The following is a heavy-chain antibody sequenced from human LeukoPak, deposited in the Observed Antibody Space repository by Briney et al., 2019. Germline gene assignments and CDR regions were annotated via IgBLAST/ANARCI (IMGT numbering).Heavy chain of an antibody. CDR2: ISSSSSYI. CDR3: ARAIVGDN. CDR1: GFTVRSNY. Sequence: KSGGSLRLSCAASGFTVRSNYMSWVRQAPGKGLEWVSSISSSSSYIYYADSVKGRFTISRDNAKNSLYLQMNSLRAEDTAVYYCARAIVGDNWGQGTLVTVSS. V-gene: IGHV3-21*01. J-gene: IGHJ4*02. D-gene: IGHD3-22*01.